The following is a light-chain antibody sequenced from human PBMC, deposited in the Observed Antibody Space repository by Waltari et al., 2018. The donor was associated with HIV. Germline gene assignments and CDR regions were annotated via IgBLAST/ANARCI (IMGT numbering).Light chain of an antibody. Sequence: ETVMTQSPATLTVSPGERDILSCRASQSVKSNLAWYQQKPVQAPRLLIYGASTRATGTPARFSGSGSGTEFTLTISDLHSEDSAVYYCQQYDTWPRTFGRGTKVEFK. CDR1: QSVKSN. CDR3: QQYDTWPRT. CDR2: GAS. J-gene: IGKJ1*01. V-gene: IGKV3-15*01.